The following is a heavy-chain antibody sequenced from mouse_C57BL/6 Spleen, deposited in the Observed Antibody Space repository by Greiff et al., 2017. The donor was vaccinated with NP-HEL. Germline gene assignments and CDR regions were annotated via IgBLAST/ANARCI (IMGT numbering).Heavy chain of an antibody. CDR1: GYTFTSSW. Sequence: QVQLQQPGTELVKPGASVKLSCKASGYTFTSSWMHWVKQRPGQGLEWIGNINPSNGGTNYNEKFKSKATLTVDKSSSTAYMQLSSLTSEDSAVYYCARSVYGSTNFDVWGTGTTVTVSS. CDR2: INPSNGGT. J-gene: IGHJ1*03. D-gene: IGHD1-1*01. V-gene: IGHV1-53*01. CDR3: ARSVYGSTNFDV.